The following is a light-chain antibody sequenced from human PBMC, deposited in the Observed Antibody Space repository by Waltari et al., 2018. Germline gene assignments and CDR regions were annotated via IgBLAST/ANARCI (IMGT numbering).Light chain of an antibody. CDR2: EVT. Sequence: QSALTHPASVSGSLAQSITISCSGPSISIGNYNFVPWYQRHPGKAPKLIIYEVTKPPSGISNRFSGSKSGNTASLTVSGLQAEDEADYYCCSYAGITAWVFGGGTKLTVL. J-gene: IGLJ3*02. CDR3: CSYAGITAWV. V-gene: IGLV2-23*02. CDR1: SISIGNYNF.